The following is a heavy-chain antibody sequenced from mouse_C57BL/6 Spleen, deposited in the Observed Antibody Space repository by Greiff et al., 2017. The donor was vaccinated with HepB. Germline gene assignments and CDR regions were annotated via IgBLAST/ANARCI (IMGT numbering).Heavy chain of an antibody. CDR2: IDPETGGT. Sequence: VQLQQSGAELVRPGASVTLSCKASGYTFTDYEMHWVKQTPVHGLEWIGAIDPETGGTAYNQKFKGKAILTADKSSSTAYMELRSLTSEDSAVYYCTTYDYLSYWYVDVWGTGTTVTVSS. CDR3: TTYDYLSYWYVDV. D-gene: IGHD2-4*01. CDR1: GYTFTDYE. J-gene: IGHJ1*03. V-gene: IGHV1-15*01.